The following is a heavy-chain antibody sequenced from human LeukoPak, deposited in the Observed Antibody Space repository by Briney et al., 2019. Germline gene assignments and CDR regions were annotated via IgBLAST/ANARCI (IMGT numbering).Heavy chain of an antibody. V-gene: IGHV4-59*01. J-gene: IGHJ3*02. CDR1: GGSISSYY. CDR2: IYHSGST. Sequence: SETLSLTCTVSGGSISSYYWNWIRQPPGKGLEWIGYIYHSGSTNYNPSLRSRVTISIDKSKRQFSLKLNTVTAADTAIYYCARVGGMTTINNAAFHIWGQGTMVTVSS. D-gene: IGHD4-4*01. CDR3: ARVGGMTTINNAAFHI.